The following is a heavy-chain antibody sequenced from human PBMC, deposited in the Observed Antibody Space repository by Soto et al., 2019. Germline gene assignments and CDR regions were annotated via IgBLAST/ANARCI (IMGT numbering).Heavy chain of an antibody. D-gene: IGHD3-10*01. V-gene: IGHV1-8*01. CDR3: GRRGDWYFDL. J-gene: IGHJ2*01. CDR2: MNPNSGNT. CDR1: GYTFTSYD. Sequence: QVQLVQSGAEVKKPGASVKVSCKASGYTFTSYDINWVRQATGQGLEWMGWMNPNSGNTGYAQKFQXXVXMXXHTTISTAYMELSSLRSEDTAVYYCGRRGDWYFDLWGRGTLVTVSS.